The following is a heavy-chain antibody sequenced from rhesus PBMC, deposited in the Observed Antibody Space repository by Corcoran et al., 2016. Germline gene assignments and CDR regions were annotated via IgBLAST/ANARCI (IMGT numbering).Heavy chain of an antibody. J-gene: IGHJ4*01. CDR1: GYSISSGYG. D-gene: IGHD6-37*01. Sequence: QVQLQESGPGLVKPSETLSLTCAVSGYSISSGYGWSWIRQPPGEGLAWIGYIGGSSSSTNSNPSRTSRVPISKDTSKTPFSLKLSSVTAADTAVYYCARRAAVAGVDYWGQGVLVTVSS. V-gene: IGHV4-127*01. CDR2: IGGSSSST. CDR3: ARRAAVAGVDY.